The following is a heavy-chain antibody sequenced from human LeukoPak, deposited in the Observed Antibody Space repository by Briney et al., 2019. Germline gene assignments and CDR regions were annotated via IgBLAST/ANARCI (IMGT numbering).Heavy chain of an antibody. CDR2: ISSSGSTI. CDR3: ARDEKAVAAPAS. V-gene: IGHV3-48*04. Sequence: GGSLRLSCAASGFTFSSYSMNWVRQAPGKGLEWVSYISSSGSTIYYADSVKGRFTISRDNAKNSLYLQMNSLRAEDTAVYYCARDEKAVAAPASWGQGTLVTVSS. D-gene: IGHD6-19*01. J-gene: IGHJ4*02. CDR1: GFTFSSYS.